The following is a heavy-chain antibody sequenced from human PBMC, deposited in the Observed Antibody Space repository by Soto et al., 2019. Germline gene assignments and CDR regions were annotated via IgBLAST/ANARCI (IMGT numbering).Heavy chain of an antibody. Sequence: PXGALRLSCAASGFSFSSYSMNWVRQAPGKGLEWVSSISSSSSFISFAASVKGRFIITRDNHKNSLYLQMKSLTAEDTAVYYCPRHGAAATRINSGMDVGGQVATDTASS. D-gene: IGHD1-1*01. CDR2: ISSSSSFI. CDR1: GFSFSSYS. J-gene: IGHJ6*01. V-gene: IGHV3-21*01. CDR3: PRHGAAATRINSGMDV.